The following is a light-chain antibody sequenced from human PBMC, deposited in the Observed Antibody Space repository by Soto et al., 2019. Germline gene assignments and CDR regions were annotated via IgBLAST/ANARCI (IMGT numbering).Light chain of an antibody. CDR2: EVS. Sequence: QSVLTQPPSASGSPGQSVNISCTGTSSDVGGYNYVSWYQQHPGNAPKLMIYEVSKRPSGVPDSFSGSKSGNTASLTVSGLQAEDEDDYYCTSYAGSNYYVFGTGTKLTVL. V-gene: IGLV2-8*01. CDR3: TSYAGSNYYV. CDR1: SSDVGGYNY. J-gene: IGLJ1*01.